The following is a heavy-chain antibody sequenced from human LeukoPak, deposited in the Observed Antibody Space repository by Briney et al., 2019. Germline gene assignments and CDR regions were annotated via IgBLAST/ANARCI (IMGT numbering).Heavy chain of an antibody. J-gene: IGHJ6*02. V-gene: IGHV4-39*01. CDR2: IYYSGST. D-gene: IGHD2-2*02. CDR3: ARGEYQLLYHYYYYYGMDV. Sequence: SETLSLTCTVSGGSISSSSYYWGWIRQPPGKGLEWIGSIYYSGSTYYNPSLKSRVTISVDTSKNQFSLELSSVTAADTAVYYCARGEYQLLYHYYYYYGMDVWGQGTTVTVSS. CDR1: GGSISSSSYY.